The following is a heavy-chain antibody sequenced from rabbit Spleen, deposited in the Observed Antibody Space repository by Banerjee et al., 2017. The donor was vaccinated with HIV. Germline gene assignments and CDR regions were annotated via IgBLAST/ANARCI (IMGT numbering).Heavy chain of an antibody. CDR1: GFPFSNKAV. V-gene: IGHV1S45*01. D-gene: IGHD7-1*01. J-gene: IGHJ6*01. Sequence: QEQLEESGGGLVKPEGSLTLTCKASGFPFSNKAVMCWVRQAPGKGLEWISCIAGSSSGFTYSATWAKGRFTISRASSTTVFLQMTSLTAADTATYFCARDTGTSFSTYGMDLWGQGTLVT. CDR3: ARDTGTSFSTYGMDL. CDR2: IAGSSSGFT.